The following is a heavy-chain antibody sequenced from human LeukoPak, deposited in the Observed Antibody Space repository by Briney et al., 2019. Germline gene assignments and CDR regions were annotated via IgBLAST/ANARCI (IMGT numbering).Heavy chain of an antibody. CDR3: AREIVGANHDAFDI. Sequence: PSETLRLSCTVSGGSISSYYWSWIRQPPGKGLEWIGYIYYSGSTNYNPSLKSRVTISVDTSKNQFSLKLSSVTAADTAVYYCAREIVGANHDAFDIWGPGTMSTVSS. CDR1: GGSISSYY. J-gene: IGHJ3*02. D-gene: IGHD1-26*01. V-gene: IGHV4-59*01. CDR2: IYYSGST.